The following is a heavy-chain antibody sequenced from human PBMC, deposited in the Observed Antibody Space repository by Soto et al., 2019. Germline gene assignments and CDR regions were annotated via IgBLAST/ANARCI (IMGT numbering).Heavy chain of an antibody. CDR1: GFTFSNYY. CDR3: ARCLLGVGDPFDI. D-gene: IGHD2-15*01. V-gene: IGHV3-11*01. J-gene: IGHJ3*02. Sequence: QVQLVDSGGGLVKPGGSLRLSCAASGFTFSNYYMTWIRQAPGKGLEWISYISDSGSVKYYADSVQGRFSISRDNAKNSLFLEMNDLRVDDTAVYYCARCLLGVGDPFDIWGQGTMVTVSS. CDR2: ISDSGSVK.